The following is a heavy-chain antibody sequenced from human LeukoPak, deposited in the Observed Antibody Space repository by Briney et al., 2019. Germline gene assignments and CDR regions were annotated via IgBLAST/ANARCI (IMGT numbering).Heavy chain of an antibody. V-gene: IGHV4-34*01. Sequence: SETLSLTCAVYGGSFSGYYWSWIRQPPGKGLEWIGEINHSGSTNYNPSLKSRVTISVDTSKNQFSLKLSSVTAADTAVYYCARVKEEIVVVPAAPPRADYYYGMDVWGQGTTVTVSS. CDR2: INHSGST. D-gene: IGHD2-2*01. CDR1: GGSFSGYY. CDR3: ARVKEEIVVVPAAPPRADYYYGMDV. J-gene: IGHJ6*02.